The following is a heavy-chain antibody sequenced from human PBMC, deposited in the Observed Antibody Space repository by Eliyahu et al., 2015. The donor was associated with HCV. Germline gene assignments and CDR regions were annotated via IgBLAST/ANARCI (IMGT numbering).Heavy chain of an antibody. CDR3: AKDLDTMVQGVGDY. V-gene: IGHV3-30*18. J-gene: IGHJ4*02. CDR1: GFTFSSYG. CDR2: ISYDGSNK. Sequence: QVQLVESGGGVVQPGRSLRLSCAASGFTFSSYGMHWVRQAPGKGLEWVAVISYDGSNKYYADSVKGRFTISRDNSKNTLYLQMNSLRAEDTAVYYCAKDLDTMVQGVGDYWGQGTLVTVSS. D-gene: IGHD3-10*01.